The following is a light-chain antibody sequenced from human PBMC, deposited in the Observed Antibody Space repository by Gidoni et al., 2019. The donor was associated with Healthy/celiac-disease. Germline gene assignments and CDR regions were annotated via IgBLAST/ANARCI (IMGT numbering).Light chain of an antibody. CDR2: GAS. CDR3: QQYSNWPPV. J-gene: IGKJ2*01. Sequence: EIVMTQSPATLSVSPGERATLSCRASQSVSSRLAWYQQKPGQAPRLLIYGASTMDTGIPDRFGGSGSGTEFTLTISSLQSEDFAVYYCQQYSNWPPVFGQGTMLEIK. CDR1: QSVSSR. V-gene: IGKV3-15*01.